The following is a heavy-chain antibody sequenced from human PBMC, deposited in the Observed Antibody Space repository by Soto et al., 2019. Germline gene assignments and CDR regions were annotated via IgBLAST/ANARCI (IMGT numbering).Heavy chain of an antibody. CDR1: GGSISSSPDY. CDR2: IYYSGNT. J-gene: IGHJ2*01. V-gene: IGHV4-39*01. D-gene: IGHD1-26*01. Sequence: QLHLQEAGPGLVKPSETLSLTCTVSGGSISSSPDYWGWIRQHPGKGMEWIGSIYYSGNTYYNPSLKSRVTISVHTSKNQVSLKLSSVTGAHASVYYCARQWVSKGRLASYVWYLDLWGRGTLVTVPS. CDR3: ARQWVSKGRLASYVWYLDL.